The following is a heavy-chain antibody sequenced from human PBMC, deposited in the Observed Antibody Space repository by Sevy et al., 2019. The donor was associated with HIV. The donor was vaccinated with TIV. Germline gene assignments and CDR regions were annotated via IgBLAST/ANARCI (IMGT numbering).Heavy chain of an antibody. D-gene: IGHD3-22*01. Sequence: GGSLRLSCTGSGFTFGDYAMSWFRQAPGMGLEWVGFIRSKDYGGATENAASVKGRFTISRDDSKSIADLQMNSLKTEDTAVYYCTRGDYYDSSGYSDYWGQGTLVTVSS. CDR2: IRSKDYGGAT. CDR3: TRGDYYDSSGYSDY. J-gene: IGHJ4*02. CDR1: GFTFGDYA. V-gene: IGHV3-49*03.